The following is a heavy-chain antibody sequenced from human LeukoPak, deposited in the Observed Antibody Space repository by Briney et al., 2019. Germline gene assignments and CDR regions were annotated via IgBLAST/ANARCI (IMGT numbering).Heavy chain of an antibody. CDR1: GLSFTNYA. D-gene: IGHD6-13*01. Sequence: PGGSLRLSCEASGLSFTNYAMMWVRQAPGKGLQWISTLTGYGGAYYADSGEGRFIISRDISKNTMFLQMYSLRAEDTAVYYCAKGAAAGKVDWFDPWGQGTLVNVSS. CDR3: AKGAAAGKVDWFDP. J-gene: IGHJ5*02. V-gene: IGHV3-23*01. CDR2: LTGYGGA.